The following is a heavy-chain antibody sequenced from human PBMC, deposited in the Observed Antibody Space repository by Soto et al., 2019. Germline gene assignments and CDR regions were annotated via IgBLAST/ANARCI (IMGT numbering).Heavy chain of an antibody. J-gene: IGHJ3*01. V-gene: IGHV3-23*01. D-gene: IGHD3-3*01. CDR3: AKRLTIFGVVIKDAFDL. Sequence: PGGSLRLSCAASGFTFNNYAMSWVRQAPGKGLEWVSSIRNSGDRTYYADSVKGRFSIYRDNFRNTLYLQMSSLRVEDTAVYSCAKRLTIFGVVIKDAFDLWGQGTMVTVSS. CDR1: GFTFNNYA. CDR2: IRNSGDRT.